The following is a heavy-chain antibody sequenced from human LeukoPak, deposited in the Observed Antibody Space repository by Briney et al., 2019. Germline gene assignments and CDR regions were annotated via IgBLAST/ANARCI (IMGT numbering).Heavy chain of an antibody. CDR3: AREYGDLDY. Sequence: SETLSLTCSVSGGSIGSYYWSWLRQPAGKGLEWIGRIYPSGSANYNPSLKSRVTMSVDTSKNQFSLKLNSVTAADTAVYYCAREYGDLDYWGQGTQVTVSS. J-gene: IGHJ4*02. CDR1: GGSIGSYY. CDR2: IYPSGSA. V-gene: IGHV4-4*07. D-gene: IGHD4-17*01.